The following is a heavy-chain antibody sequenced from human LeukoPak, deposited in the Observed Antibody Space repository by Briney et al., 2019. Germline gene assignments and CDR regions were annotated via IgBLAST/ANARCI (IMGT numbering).Heavy chain of an antibody. Sequence: GGSLRLSCAASGVAVTGNHVTWVRQAPGEGRGWGSVIFGTGTTYSADSVMGRLDISRDNYKNAVYLQMTSLATEDRGVYSWAGFGGFAFWGQGTLVTVSS. V-gene: IGHV3-66*01. CDR2: IFGTGTT. D-gene: IGHD4-23*01. CDR1: GVAVTGNH. J-gene: IGHJ4*02. CDR3: AGFGGFAF.